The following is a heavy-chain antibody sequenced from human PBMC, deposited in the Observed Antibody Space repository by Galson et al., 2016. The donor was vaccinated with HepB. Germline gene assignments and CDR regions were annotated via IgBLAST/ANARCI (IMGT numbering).Heavy chain of an antibody. Sequence: SLRLSCAASGFTFSGSALHWARQASGKGLEWVGRIRSKANSYATAHAASVKGRFTISRDDSKNTAYLQMNSLKTEDTAGYYCTRPLAYCGGDCYDGGQGTLVTVSS. V-gene: IGHV3-73*01. CDR1: GFTFSGSA. J-gene: IGHJ4*02. D-gene: IGHD2-21*02. CDR3: TRPLAYCGGDCYD. CDR2: IRSKANSYAT.